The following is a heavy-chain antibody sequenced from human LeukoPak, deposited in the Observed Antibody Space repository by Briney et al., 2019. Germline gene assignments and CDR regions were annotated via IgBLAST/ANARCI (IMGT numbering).Heavy chain of an antibody. CDR2: ISSSGSTI. CDR3: VRDFMYNTACTGC. CDR1: GGSISSSSYY. V-gene: IGHV3-11*04. Sequence: LSLTCTVSGGSISSSSYYWVWIRQAPGKGLEWVSYISSSGSTIYYADSVKGRFTISRDNAKNSLYLQMNSLRAEDTAVYYCVRDFMYNTACTGCWGQGTLVTVSS. J-gene: IGHJ4*02. D-gene: IGHD5-18*01.